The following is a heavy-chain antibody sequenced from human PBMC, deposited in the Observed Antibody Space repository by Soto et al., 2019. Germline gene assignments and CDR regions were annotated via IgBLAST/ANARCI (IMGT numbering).Heavy chain of an antibody. D-gene: IGHD2-15*01. CDR2: INAGNGNT. CDR1: GYTFTSYA. CDR3: ARSVVAAYYYYYYYMDV. J-gene: IGHJ6*03. Sequence: ASVKVSCKASGYTFTSYAMHWVRQAPGQRLEWMGWINAGNGNTKYSQKFQGRVTITRDTSASTAYMELSSLRSEDTAVYYCARSVVAAYYYYYYYMDVWGKGTTVTVSS. V-gene: IGHV1-3*01.